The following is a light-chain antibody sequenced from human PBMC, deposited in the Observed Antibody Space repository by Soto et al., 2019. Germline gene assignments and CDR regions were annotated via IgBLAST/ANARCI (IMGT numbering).Light chain of an antibody. J-gene: IGKJ4*01. CDR2: GVS. Sequence: EIVLTQSPGTLSLSPGERATLSCRASQSGRDMYLAWYQQKPGQPPRLLIYGVSSRAYGIPDRFSGSGSGTDFTLTISRLEPEDFAVYYCQQYGSSPLTFGGGTKVEIK. CDR3: QQYGSSPLT. V-gene: IGKV3-20*01. CDR1: QSGRDMY.